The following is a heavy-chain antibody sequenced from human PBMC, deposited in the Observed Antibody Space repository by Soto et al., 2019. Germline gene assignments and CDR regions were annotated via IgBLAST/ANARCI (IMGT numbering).Heavy chain of an antibody. V-gene: IGHV4-39*01. D-gene: IGHD3-10*01. CDR2: IYYSGST. CDR3: ARLIVLTTMVRGVILGYWFDP. CDR1: GGSISSSSYY. J-gene: IGHJ5*02. Sequence: SETLSLTCTVSGGSISSSSYYWGWIRQPPGKGLELIGSIYYSGSTYYNPSLKSRVTISVDTSKNQFSLKLSSVTAADTAVYYCARLIVLTTMVRGVILGYWFDPWGQGTLVTVS.